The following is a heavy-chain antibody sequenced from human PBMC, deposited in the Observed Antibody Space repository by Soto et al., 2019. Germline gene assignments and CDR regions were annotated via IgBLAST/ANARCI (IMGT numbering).Heavy chain of an antibody. V-gene: IGHV4-34*01. J-gene: IGHJ3*02. D-gene: IGHD3-16*02. CDR3: ASCSYDYIWGSYRIAAFDI. CDR2: INHSGST. CDR1: GGSFSGYY. Sequence: SETLSLTCAVYGGSFSGYYWSWIRQPPGKGLEWIGEINHSGSTNYNPSLKSRVTISVDTSKNQFSLKLSSVTAADTAVYYCASCSYDYIWGSYRIAAFDIWGQGTMVTVSS.